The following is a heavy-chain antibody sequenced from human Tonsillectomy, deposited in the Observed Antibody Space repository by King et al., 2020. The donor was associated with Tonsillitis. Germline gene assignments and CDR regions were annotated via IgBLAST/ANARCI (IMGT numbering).Heavy chain of an antibody. J-gene: IGHJ4*02. CDR1: GNTFNGYY. D-gene: IGHD6-6*01. CDR3: ARGGLNVAARLDF. CDR2: INPKNGGT. V-gene: IGHV1-2*02. Sequence: LQLVQSGAEVKKPGASVKVSCKASGNTFNGYYVHWVRQAPGQGLEWMGWINPKNGGTNSAQKFQGRVTVTRDTSISTIYMDLSWLRSDDTAVYYCARGGLNVAARLDFWGQGTLVTVSS.